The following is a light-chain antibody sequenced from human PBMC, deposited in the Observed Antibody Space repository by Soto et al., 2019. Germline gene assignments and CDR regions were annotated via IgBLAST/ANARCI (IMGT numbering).Light chain of an antibody. CDR3: CSYAGTKIVL. CDR1: SRDVGTYDY. CDR2: DVS. J-gene: IGLJ1*01. V-gene: IGLV2-11*01. Sequence: QSALTQPPSVSGSPGQSVTISCTGTSRDVGTYDYVSWYQQHPGKAPKLMIYDVSKRPSGVPDRFSASKSGNTASLTISGLQAEDGADYYCCSYAGTKIVLFGTATKLTV.